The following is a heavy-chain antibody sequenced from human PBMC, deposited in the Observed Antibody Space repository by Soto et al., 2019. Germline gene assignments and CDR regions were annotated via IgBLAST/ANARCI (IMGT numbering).Heavy chain of an antibody. CDR2: IKPGGSEQ. CDR1: EFTFDKYY. Sequence: GGSLRLSCAASEFTFDKYYMTWVRQAPGKGPEWVANIKPGGSEQYCVDSVKGRFTISRDNANNSLYLQMNSLRAEDTAVYFCARGNWNYYYGFDVRGQGTTVTVSS. J-gene: IGHJ6*02. CDR3: ARGNWNYYYGFDV. D-gene: IGHD1-20*01. V-gene: IGHV3-7*01.